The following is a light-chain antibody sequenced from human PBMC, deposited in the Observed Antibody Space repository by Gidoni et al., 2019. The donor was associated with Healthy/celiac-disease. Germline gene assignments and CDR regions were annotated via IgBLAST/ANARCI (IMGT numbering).Light chain of an antibody. CDR1: QSISNY. CDR3: QQSYSTPIT. J-gene: IGKJ5*01. V-gene: IGKV1-39*01. CDR2: AAS. Sequence: DIQMTQSPSSMSASVGDRVTITCRASQSISNYLNWYQQKPGKAPKLLIYAASSLQSGVPSRFSGSGSGTDFTLTISRLQPEDFATYYGQQSYSTPITFGQGTRLEIK.